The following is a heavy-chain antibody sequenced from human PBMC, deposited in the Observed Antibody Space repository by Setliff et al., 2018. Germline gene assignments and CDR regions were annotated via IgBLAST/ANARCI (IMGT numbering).Heavy chain of an antibody. J-gene: IGHJ6*03. D-gene: IGHD1-26*01. V-gene: IGHV1-24*01. CDR1: GKTLTELS. CDR3: ATCVGTSWYDYNFYMDV. Sequence: ASVKVSCKLSGKTLTELSIHWVRQAPGKGLEWMGGFDPDDGETVYAQKFQGRVTMTEDTSTNTAYMELSSLRSEDTAVYYCATCVGTSWYDYNFYMDVWGIGTTVTSP. CDR2: FDPDDGET.